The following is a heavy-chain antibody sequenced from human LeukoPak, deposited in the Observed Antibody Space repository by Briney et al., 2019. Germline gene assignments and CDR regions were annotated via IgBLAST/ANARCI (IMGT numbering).Heavy chain of an antibody. D-gene: IGHD3-10*01. CDR1: GFSFSRYY. J-gene: IGHJ4*01. V-gene: IGHV3-66*01. CDR2: LFSGGDT. CDR3: ARQGYGSGFDY. Sequence: GGSLRLSCAASGFSFSRYYMSWVRQAPGKGLEWVSVLFSGGDTYYADSVKDRFSISRDSSRETLFLQMNSLRANDTAVYYRARQGYGSGFDYWGHGTMVTVSS.